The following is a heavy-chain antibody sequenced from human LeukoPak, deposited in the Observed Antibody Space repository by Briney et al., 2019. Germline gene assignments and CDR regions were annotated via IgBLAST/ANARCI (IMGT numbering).Heavy chain of an antibody. CDR3: ARTSSSGLVGGYYFDY. CDR2: IHHSGST. J-gene: IGHJ4*02. D-gene: IGHD6-19*01. Sequence: SSETLSLTCTVSGYFISSGYYWGWIRQPPGKGLQWIGSIHHSGSTYYNPSLKSRVTISVDTSKNQFSLKLGSVTAADTAVYYCARTSSSGLVGGYYFDYWGQGTLVTVSS. V-gene: IGHV4-38-2*02. CDR1: GYFISSGYY.